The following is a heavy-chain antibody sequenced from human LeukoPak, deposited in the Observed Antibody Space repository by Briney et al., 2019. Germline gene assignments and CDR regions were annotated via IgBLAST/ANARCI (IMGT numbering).Heavy chain of an antibody. Sequence: HPGGSLRLSCAASGFTFSSYWMSWVRQAPGKGLEWVANIKQDGSEKYYVDSVKGRFTISRDNAKNSLYLQMNSLRAEDTAVYYCARGSIAAVPNAFDIWGQGTMVTVSS. CDR1: GFTFSSYW. J-gene: IGHJ3*02. D-gene: IGHD6-13*01. V-gene: IGHV3-7*02. CDR2: IKQDGSEK. CDR3: ARGSIAAVPNAFDI.